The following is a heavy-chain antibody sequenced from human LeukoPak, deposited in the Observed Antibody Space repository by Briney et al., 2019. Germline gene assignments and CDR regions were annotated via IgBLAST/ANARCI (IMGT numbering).Heavy chain of an antibody. V-gene: IGHV1-2*02. CDR1: GYTFTGYY. Sequence: ASVKVSCKASGYTFTGYYMHWVRQAPGQGLERMGWINPNSGGTNYAQKFQGRVAMTRDTSISTAYMELSRLRSDDTAVYYCARDLIKNWNYGSGYWGQGTLVTVSS. CDR2: INPNSGGT. J-gene: IGHJ4*02. CDR3: ARDLIKNWNYGSGY. D-gene: IGHD1-7*01.